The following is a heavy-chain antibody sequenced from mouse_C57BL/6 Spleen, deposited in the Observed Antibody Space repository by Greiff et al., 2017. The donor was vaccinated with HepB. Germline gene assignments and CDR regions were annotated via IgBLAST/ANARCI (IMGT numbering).Heavy chain of an antibody. CDR2: INPGSGGT. CDR3: ARVVGRGDY. J-gene: IGHJ2*01. V-gene: IGHV1-54*01. Sequence: VQVVESGAELVRPGTSVKVSCKASGYAFTNYLIEWVKQRPGQGLEWIGVINPGSGGTNYNEKFKGKATLTADKSSSTAYMQLSSLTSEDSAVYFCARVVGRGDYWGQGTTLTVSS. D-gene: IGHD1-1*02. CDR1: GYAFTNYL.